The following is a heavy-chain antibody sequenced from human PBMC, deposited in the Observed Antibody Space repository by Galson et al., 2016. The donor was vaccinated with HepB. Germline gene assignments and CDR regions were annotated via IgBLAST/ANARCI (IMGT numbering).Heavy chain of an antibody. Sequence: SLRLSCAASGFSFSSYDMHWVRQATGKGLEWVSAIGTAGDTYYPGSVKGRFTISRENAKNSLYLQMYSLRAGDTAVYYCARGKSLWTTPWNYGMDVWGKGTTVTVAS. D-gene: IGHD1-1*01. CDR1: GFSFSSYD. J-gene: IGHJ6*04. CDR2: IGTAGDT. CDR3: ARGKSLWTTPWNYGMDV. V-gene: IGHV3-13*01.